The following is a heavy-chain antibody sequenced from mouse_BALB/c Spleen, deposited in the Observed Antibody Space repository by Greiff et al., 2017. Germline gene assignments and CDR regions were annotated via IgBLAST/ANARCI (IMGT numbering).Heavy chain of an antibody. Sequence: EVKVVESGPSLVKPSQTLSLTCSVTGDSITSGYWNWIRKFPGNKLEYMGYISYSGSTYYNPSLKSRISITRDTSKNQYYLQLNSVTTEDTATYYCARGSGSSWFAYWGQGTLVTVSA. J-gene: IGHJ3*01. V-gene: IGHV3-8*02. CDR2: ISYSGST. CDR1: GDSITSGY. D-gene: IGHD3-1*01. CDR3: ARGSGSSWFAY.